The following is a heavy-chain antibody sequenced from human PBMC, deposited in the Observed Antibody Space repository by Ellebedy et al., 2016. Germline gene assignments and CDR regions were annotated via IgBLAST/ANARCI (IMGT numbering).Heavy chain of an antibody. D-gene: IGHD5-24*01. V-gene: IGHV4-34*01. CDR3: ARGADGDDYFDY. J-gene: IGHJ4*02. Sequence: SETLSLTCAVYGESFSGYYWGWIRQPPGKGLEWIGEINHSGSTIYNPSLKSRLTISVDTSKNQFSLKLSSVTAADTALYYCARGADGDDYFDYWGQGTLVTVSS. CDR1: GESFSGYY. CDR2: INHSGST.